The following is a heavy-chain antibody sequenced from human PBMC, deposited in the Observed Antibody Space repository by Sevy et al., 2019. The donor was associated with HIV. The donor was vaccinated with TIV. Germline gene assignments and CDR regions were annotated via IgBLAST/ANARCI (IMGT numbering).Heavy chain of an antibody. V-gene: IGHV3-30-3*01. J-gene: IGHJ6*02. Sequence: GGSLRLSCAASGFILRNYVMHWVRQAPGKGLEWVAAVSFDGSDKFYADSVKGRFTISRDNSKNRLYLQTNSLRAEDTAVYYCARDQAGPSDDYYYYYGMDLWGQGTTDTVSS. CDR1: GFILRNYV. CDR2: VSFDGSDK. CDR3: ARDQAGPSDDYYYYYGMDL. D-gene: IGHD3-10*01.